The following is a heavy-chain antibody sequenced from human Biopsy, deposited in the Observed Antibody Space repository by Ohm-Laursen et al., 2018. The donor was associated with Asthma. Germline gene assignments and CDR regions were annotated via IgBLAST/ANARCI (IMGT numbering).Heavy chain of an antibody. D-gene: IGHD4-17*01. CDR1: GVSISSDY. CDR2: IYYSGST. CDR3: ARTTYGDDGFDP. Sequence: SETLSLTCTVSGVSISSDYWSWIRQPPGKGLEWIGYIYYSGSTYYNPSLKSRVSISLDTSKNQFSLSLTSVTAADTAVYYCARTTYGDDGFDPWGQGTLVTVSS. J-gene: IGHJ5*02. V-gene: IGHV4-59*06.